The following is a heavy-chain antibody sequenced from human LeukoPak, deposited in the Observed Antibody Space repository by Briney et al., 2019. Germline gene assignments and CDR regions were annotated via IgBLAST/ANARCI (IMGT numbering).Heavy chain of an antibody. CDR1: GLTFSDYY. CDR2: ISSSGSTI. D-gene: IGHD6-19*01. J-gene: IGHJ5*02. CDR3: ARVAGWHWFDP. Sequence: GGSLRLSCAASGLTFSDYYMSWIRQAPGKGLEWVSYISSSGSTIYYADSVKGRLTISRDNAKNSLYLQMNNMRVDDTAVYYCARVAGWHWFDPWGQGTLVTVSS. V-gene: IGHV3-11*01.